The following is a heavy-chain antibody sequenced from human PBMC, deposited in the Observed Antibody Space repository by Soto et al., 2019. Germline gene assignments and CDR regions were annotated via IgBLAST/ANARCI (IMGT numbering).Heavy chain of an antibody. CDR2: IWYDGSNK. CDR1: GFTFSSYG. CDR3: AGGPQIKWELDY. V-gene: IGHV3-33*01. D-gene: IGHD1-26*01. J-gene: IGHJ4*02. Sequence: LRLSCAASGFTFSSYGMHWVRQAPGKGLEWVAVIWYDGSNKYYADSVKGRFTISRDNSKNTLYLQMNSLRAEDTAVYYCAGGPQIKWELDYWGQGTLVTVSS.